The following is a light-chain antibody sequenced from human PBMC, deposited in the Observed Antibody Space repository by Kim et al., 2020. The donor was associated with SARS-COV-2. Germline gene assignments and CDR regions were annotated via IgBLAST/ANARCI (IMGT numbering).Light chain of an antibody. CDR3: GPWDRSLSAVV. J-gene: IGLJ2*01. Sequence: GQKVNISCSGSRSNIEPPSVSWSQQLPGTAPKLLIYDNNKRPSGLPARFSGSPSGPSAPLGITGLQTGDEAVYSCGPWDRSLSAVVFGGGPQLPVL. CDR1: RSNIEPPS. CDR2: DNN. V-gene: IGLV1-51*01.